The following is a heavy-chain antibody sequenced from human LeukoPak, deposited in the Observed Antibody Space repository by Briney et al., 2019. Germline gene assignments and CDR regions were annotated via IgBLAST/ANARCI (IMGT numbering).Heavy chain of an antibody. CDR1: GFTFDDYA. CDR3: AKAEGFFGGFYDH. Sequence: GGSLRLSCAASGFTFDDYAMHWVRQAPGKGLEWVSGISWNGGSIDYVNSVEGRFTISRDNAKNSLYLQMNSLRADDTAFYYCAKAEGFFGGFYDHWGQGILVTVSS. J-gene: IGHJ5*02. D-gene: IGHD4-23*01. V-gene: IGHV3-9*01. CDR2: ISWNGGSI.